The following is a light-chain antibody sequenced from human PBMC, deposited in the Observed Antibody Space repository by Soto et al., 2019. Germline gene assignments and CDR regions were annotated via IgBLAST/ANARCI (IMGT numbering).Light chain of an antibody. Sequence: TQTPLSLSASVGDRVTITCRASQAIRNDLGWYQQKPAKAPKRLIYATSSLQSGVPSRFSGSGSGTEFTLTISSLQPEDSATYYCLQHNTYPRTFGQGTKVEIK. V-gene: IGKV1-17*01. CDR2: ATS. J-gene: IGKJ1*01. CDR3: LQHNTYPRT. CDR1: QAIRND.